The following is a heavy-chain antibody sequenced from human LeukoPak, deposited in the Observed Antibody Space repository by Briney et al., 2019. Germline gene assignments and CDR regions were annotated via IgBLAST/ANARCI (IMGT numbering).Heavy chain of an antibody. Sequence: SETLSLTCAVYGGSFSGYYWSWIRQPPGKGLEWIGEINHSGSTNYYPSLKSRVSISVDTSKNQFSLKLGSVTAADTAVYYCARGRWGYYYDSSGLNWFDPWGQGTLVTVSS. D-gene: IGHD3-22*01. CDR1: GGSFSGYY. CDR2: INHSGST. V-gene: IGHV4-34*01. CDR3: ARGRWGYYYDSSGLNWFDP. J-gene: IGHJ5*02.